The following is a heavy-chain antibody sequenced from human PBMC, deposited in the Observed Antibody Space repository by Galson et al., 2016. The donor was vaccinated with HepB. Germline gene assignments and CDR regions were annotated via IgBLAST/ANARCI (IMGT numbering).Heavy chain of an antibody. CDR2: VYHSGTT. CDR1: GDSVSSNGYH. D-gene: IGHD7-27*01. J-gene: IGHJ4*02. CDR3: ATGEAPPGLFDY. V-gene: IGHV4-61*08. Sequence: SETLSLTCTVSGDSVSSNGYHWSWIRQPPGKGLEWIGNVYHSGTTSYNPSLESRLTMSRDTSNNQFSLKLTSVTPADTAVYYCATGEAPPGLFDYWGQGTLVTVSS.